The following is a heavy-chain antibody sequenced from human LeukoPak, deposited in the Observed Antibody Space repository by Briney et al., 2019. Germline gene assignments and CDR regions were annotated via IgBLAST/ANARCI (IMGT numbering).Heavy chain of an antibody. CDR2: ISYDGSDK. V-gene: IGHV3-30*18. D-gene: IGHD1-26*01. Sequence: PGRSLRLSCAASGFTFSSYGMHWVRQAPGKGLEWVAVISYDGSDKNYADSVKGRFTISRDNSRNTLYLQMNSLRVEDTAVYYCAKEVGTFTLDYWGQGTLVTVSS. J-gene: IGHJ4*02. CDR1: GFTFSSYG. CDR3: AKEVGTFTLDY.